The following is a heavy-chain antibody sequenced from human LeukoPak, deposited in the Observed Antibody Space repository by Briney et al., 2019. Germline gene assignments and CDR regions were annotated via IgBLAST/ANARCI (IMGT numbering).Heavy chain of an antibody. CDR3: ARELAVAGTVWFDP. CDR2: IYYSGST. V-gene: IGHV4-31*03. CDR1: GGSISSGGYY. Sequence: PSQTLSLTCTVSGGSISSGGYYWSWIRQHPGKGLEWIGYIYYSGSTYYNPSLKSRVTISVDTSKNQFSLKLSSVTAADTAVYYCARELAVAGTVWFDPWGQGTLVTVSS. D-gene: IGHD6-19*01. J-gene: IGHJ5*02.